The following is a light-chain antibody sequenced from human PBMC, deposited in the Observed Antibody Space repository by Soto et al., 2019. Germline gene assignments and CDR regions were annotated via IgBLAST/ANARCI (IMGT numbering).Light chain of an antibody. J-gene: IGKJ1*01. CDR1: QTISSY. Sequence: DIQMTQSPSSLSASVGDRVTITCRASQTISSYLNWYQQKPGKAPKLLIYAASSLQGRVPSRFSGSGSGTEFTLTISSLHPEDFATYYCHQSYSMPRTFGQGTKVEIQ. V-gene: IGKV1-39*01. CDR3: HQSYSMPRT. CDR2: AAS.